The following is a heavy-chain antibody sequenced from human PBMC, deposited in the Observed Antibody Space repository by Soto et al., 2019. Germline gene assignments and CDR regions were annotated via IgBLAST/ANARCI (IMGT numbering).Heavy chain of an antibody. CDR1: GFTFGDYA. CDR3: TRLLGLAATSSETWFYP. CDR2: IRSKAYGGTT. J-gene: IGHJ5*02. V-gene: IGHV3-49*03. Sequence: GGSLRLSCTASGFTFGDYAMSWFRQAPGKGLEWVGFIRSKAYGGTTEYAASVKGRFTIPRDDSKSIAYLQMNSLKTEDTAVYYCTRLLGLAATSSETWFYPWRQGTLDTVSS. D-gene: IGHD6-13*01.